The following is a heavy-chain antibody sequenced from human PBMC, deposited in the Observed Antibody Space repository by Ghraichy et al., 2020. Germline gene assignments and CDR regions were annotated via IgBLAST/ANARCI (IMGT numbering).Heavy chain of an antibody. CDR2: IYSNGGT. V-gene: IGHV4-31*03. CDR3: ARLRWFQYYFDY. D-gene: IGHD4-23*01. CDR1: GGSISSGSYH. Sequence: SETLSLTCTVSGGSISSGSYHWSWIRQQPGKGLEWIGYIYSNGGTYYNPSLKSRVIMAVDTSKNQFSLKVTSVTAADTAVYYCARLRWFQYYFDYWGQGILVTVCS. J-gene: IGHJ4*02.